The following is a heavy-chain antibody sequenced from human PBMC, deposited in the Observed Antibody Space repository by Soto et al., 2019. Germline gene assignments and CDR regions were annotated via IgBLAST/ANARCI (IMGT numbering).Heavy chain of an antibody. V-gene: IGHV1-2*04. CDR3: AREPYCSSTSCSDAFDL. CDR1: GYTFTGYY. Sequence: ASVKVSCKASGYTFTGYYMHWVRQAPGQGLEWMGWINPNSGGTNYAQKFQGWVTMTRDTSISTAYMELSRLRSDDTAVYYCAREPYCSSTSCSDAFDLWGQGTMVTVSS. J-gene: IGHJ3*01. CDR2: INPNSGGT. D-gene: IGHD2-2*01.